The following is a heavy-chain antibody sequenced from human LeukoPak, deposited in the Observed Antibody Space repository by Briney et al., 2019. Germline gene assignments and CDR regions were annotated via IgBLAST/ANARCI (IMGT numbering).Heavy chain of an antibody. Sequence: GGSLRLSCAASGFTFSSYGMHWVRQAPGKGLEWVAVISYDGSNKYYADSVKGRFTISRDNAKNSLYLQMNSLRAEDTAVYYCARDVYSGYFDYWGQGTLVTVSS. CDR2: ISYDGSNK. J-gene: IGHJ4*02. CDR3: ARDVYSGYFDY. D-gene: IGHD5-12*01. CDR1: GFTFSSYG. V-gene: IGHV3-30*03.